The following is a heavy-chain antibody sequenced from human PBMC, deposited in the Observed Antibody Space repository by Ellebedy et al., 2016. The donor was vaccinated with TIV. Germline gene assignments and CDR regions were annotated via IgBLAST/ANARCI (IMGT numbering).Heavy chain of an antibody. CDR2: ISSSSSYI. D-gene: IGHD5-18*01. CDR3: ARGYSYGNGDY. Sequence: GESLKISCAASGFTFSSYSMNWVRQAPGKGLEWVSSISSSSSYIYYADSVKGRFTISRDNAKNSLYLQMNSLRAEDTAVYYCARGYSYGNGDYWGQGTLVTVSS. CDR1: GFTFSSYS. V-gene: IGHV3-21*01. J-gene: IGHJ4*02.